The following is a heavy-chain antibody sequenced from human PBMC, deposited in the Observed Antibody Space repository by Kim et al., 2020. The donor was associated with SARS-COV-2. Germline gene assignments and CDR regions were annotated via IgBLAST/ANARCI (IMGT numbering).Heavy chain of an antibody. Sequence: VKGRFTIPRDNAKNSLYLKMNSLRDEDTAVYYCARDNFGAYYYYYGMDVWGQGTTVTVSS. J-gene: IGHJ6*02. D-gene: IGHD1-26*01. V-gene: IGHV3-48*02. CDR3: ARDNFGAYYYYYGMDV.